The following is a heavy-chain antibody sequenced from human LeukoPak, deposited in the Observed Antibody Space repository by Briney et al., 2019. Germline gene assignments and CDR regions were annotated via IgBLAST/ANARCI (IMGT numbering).Heavy chain of an antibody. J-gene: IGHJ4*02. CDR3: SRQFSSYFDY. Sequence: GRSLRLSCTASGFTFGDYAMSWVRQAPGKGLEWVSCITSSSSYIYYADSVKGRFTISRDNAKNSLYLQMNSLRAEDTAVYYCSRQFSSYFDYWGQGTLVTVSS. CDR2: ITSSSSYI. V-gene: IGHV3-21*01. CDR1: GFTFGDYA.